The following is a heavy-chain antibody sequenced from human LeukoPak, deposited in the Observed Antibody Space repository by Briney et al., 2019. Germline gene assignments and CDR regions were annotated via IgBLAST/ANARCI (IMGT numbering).Heavy chain of an antibody. CDR1: GYTFTGYY. Sequence: ASVKVSCKASGYTFTGYYIHWVRQAPGQGLEWMGWINPNNGGTIYAQKFQGRVTMTRDTSINTAYMELSRLRSDDTAVYYCATQVGATPEFDYWGQGTLVTVSS. D-gene: IGHD1-26*01. CDR3: ATQVGATPEFDY. V-gene: IGHV1-2*02. J-gene: IGHJ4*02. CDR2: INPNNGGT.